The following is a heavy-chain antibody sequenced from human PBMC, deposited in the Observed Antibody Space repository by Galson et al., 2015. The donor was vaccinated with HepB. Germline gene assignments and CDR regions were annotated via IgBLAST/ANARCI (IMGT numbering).Heavy chain of an antibody. CDR1: GFTFSNAW. J-gene: IGHJ5*02. D-gene: IGHD3-10*01. CDR2: IKSKTDGGTT. CDR3: TTVAYYYGSGAFDP. V-gene: IGHV3-15*01. Sequence: SLRLSCAASGFTFSNAWMSWVRQAPGKGLEWVGRIKSKTDGGTTDYAAPVKGRFTISRDDSKNTLYLQMNSLKTEDTAVYYCTTVAYYYGSGAFDPWGQGTLVTVSS.